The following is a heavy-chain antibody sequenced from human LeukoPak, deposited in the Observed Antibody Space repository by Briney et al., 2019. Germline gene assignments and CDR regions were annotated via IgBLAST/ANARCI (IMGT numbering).Heavy chain of an antibody. V-gene: IGHV4-61*02. J-gene: IGHJ5*02. D-gene: IGHD3-22*01. CDR2: IYSSGST. CDR3: ATWARGGSSGQNPS. Sequence: SQTLSLTCIVSGGSISSETYYWSCTRQPAGKGLEWIGRIYSSGSTNYNPSLRTRVTISVDTSKNQFSLSLNSVTAADTAVYFCATWARGGSSGQNPSWGQGTLVTVSS. CDR1: GGSISSETYY.